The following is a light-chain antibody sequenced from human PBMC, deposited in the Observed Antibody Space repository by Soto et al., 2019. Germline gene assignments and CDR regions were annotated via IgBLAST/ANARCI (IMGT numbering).Light chain of an antibody. J-gene: IGKJ5*01. V-gene: IGKV3-15*01. Sequence: IVLTQSPVTLSLSPGERATLSCRASQSVSSQLAWYQQRPGQAPRLLIYGASIRAPGIPARFSGGGSGTEFTLTITSLQSEDFAVYYCQQYENWPYTFGQGTRLEIK. CDR2: GAS. CDR1: QSVSSQ. CDR3: QQYENWPYT.